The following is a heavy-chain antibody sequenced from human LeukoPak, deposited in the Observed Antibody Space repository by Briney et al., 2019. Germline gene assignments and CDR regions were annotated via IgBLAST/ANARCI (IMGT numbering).Heavy chain of an antibody. CDR1: VGTLIGYG. D-gene: IGHD3-10*01. V-gene: IGHV1-69*13. CDR2: LLPISGSA. J-gene: IGHJ3*01. Sequence: SVKVSFKASVGTLIGYGRSWVRQAPGQGLEWMGGLLPISGSANYAQKLQDRLTITADESTATAYMELSSLRSEDTAIYYCARERITRLRGPFEVWGQGTAVTVSS. CDR3: ARERITRLRGPFEV.